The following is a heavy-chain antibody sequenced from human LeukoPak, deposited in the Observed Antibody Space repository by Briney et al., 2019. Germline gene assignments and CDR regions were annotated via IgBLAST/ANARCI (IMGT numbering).Heavy chain of an antibody. CDR3: ARDLGTGSYYPFEF. D-gene: IGHD1-26*01. J-gene: IGHJ4*02. CDR2: IYYTVST. CDR1: GGSISTYY. Sequence: PSETLSLTCSVSGGSISTYYWSWIRQPPEKGLEWIGYIYYTVSTNYNPSLKSRITMSVDMSKNQFSLKLSSVTAADTAVYYCARDLGTGSYYPFEFWGQGTLVTVSS. V-gene: IGHV4-59*01.